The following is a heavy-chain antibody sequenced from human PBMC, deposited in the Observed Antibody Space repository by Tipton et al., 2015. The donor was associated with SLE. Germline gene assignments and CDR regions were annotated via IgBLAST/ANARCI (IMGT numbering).Heavy chain of an antibody. CDR1: GFTFSGSA. V-gene: IGHV3-7*01. CDR2: INQDGTEK. D-gene: IGHD2-2*01. CDR3: ARDWALGLRCSVSSCYGGDY. Sequence: SLRLSCAASGFTFSGSAMHWVRQASGKGLEWVANINQDGTEKNYVDSMKGRFTISRDNAQSSVFLQMDNLRVDDTAVYYCARDWALGLRCSVSSCYGGDYWGQGALVIVSS. J-gene: IGHJ4*02.